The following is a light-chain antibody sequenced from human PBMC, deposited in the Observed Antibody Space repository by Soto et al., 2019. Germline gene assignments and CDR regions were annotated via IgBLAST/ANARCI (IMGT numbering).Light chain of an antibody. CDR3: QQSYRTPYT. V-gene: IGKV1-39*01. CDR2: ASS. CDR1: QSIARF. J-gene: IGKJ2*01. Sequence: DIQMTQSPSSLFASVGDRVTISCRASQSIARFLNWYQQKPGKAPNLLIYASSTLQSGVTSSFSGSGSGTAFTLTINSLQPDAFANYFCQQSYRTPYTFGQGTKLDIK.